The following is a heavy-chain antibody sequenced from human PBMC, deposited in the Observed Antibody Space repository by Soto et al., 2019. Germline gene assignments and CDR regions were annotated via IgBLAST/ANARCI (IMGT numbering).Heavy chain of an antibody. CDR3: AKEMAAVRKGWCDP. J-gene: IGHJ5*01. CDR2: IVGSGVDT. V-gene: IGHV3-23*01. CDR1: GFTFRSYA. D-gene: IGHD6-6*01. Sequence: EVQLFESGGGLVQPGGSLRLSCSTSGFTFRSYATSWVRHAPGKGLEWVSAIVGSGVDTFYADSVKGRFTISRDSSKNTLYLQMNSLRAEDTAMYYCAKEMAAVRKGWCDPWGQGTLVTVSS.